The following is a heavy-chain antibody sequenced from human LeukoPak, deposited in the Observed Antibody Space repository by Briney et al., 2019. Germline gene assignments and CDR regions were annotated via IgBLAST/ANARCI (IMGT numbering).Heavy chain of an antibody. CDR1: GVSISSYY. CDR2: IYYSGST. V-gene: IGHV4-59*08. J-gene: IGHJ6*02. CDR3: ARSSLYYYFYGMDV. Sequence: SETLSLTCTVSGVSISSYYWSWIRQPPGKGLEWVGYIYYSGSTNYNPSLKSRVTISVDTSKNQFSLKLSSVTAADTAVYYCARSSLYYYFYGMDVWGQGTTVTVSS.